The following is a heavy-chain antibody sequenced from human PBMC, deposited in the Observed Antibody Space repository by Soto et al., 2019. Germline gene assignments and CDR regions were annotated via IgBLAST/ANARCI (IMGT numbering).Heavy chain of an antibody. CDR1: GASITYGAYS. Sequence: NPSETLSLTCTVSGASITYGAYSWSWIRQTPGKGLEWIGYINHLETTFYNPSFESRLTLSIDRTKNQFSLNLKSMSAADRAVYFYARGGGFDSFDYWGQGILVTVSS. CDR2: INHLETT. D-gene: IGHD3-10*01. CDR3: ARGGGFDSFDY. V-gene: IGHV4-30-2*01. J-gene: IGHJ4*02.